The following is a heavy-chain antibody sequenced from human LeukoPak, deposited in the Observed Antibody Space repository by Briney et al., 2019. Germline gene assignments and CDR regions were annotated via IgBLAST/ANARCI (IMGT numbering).Heavy chain of an antibody. CDR2: INPNSGNT. J-gene: IGHJ5*02. Sequence: ASVKVSCKAPGYTFTSYDINWLRQATGQGLEWMGVINPNSGNTGYAQKFQGRVTITRNTSISTAYMELRSLRSEDAAVYYCARNRMKTWFDPWGQGTLVTVSS. D-gene: IGHD2-8*01. V-gene: IGHV1-8*03. CDR1: GYTFTSYD. CDR3: ARNRMKTWFDP.